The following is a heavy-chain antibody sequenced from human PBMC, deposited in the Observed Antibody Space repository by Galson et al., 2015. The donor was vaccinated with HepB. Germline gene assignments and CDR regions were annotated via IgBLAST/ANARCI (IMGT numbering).Heavy chain of an antibody. D-gene: IGHD3-10*01. V-gene: IGHV1-3*01. Sequence: SVKVSCKASGYTFTSYAMHWVRQAPGQRLEWMGWTNAGNGNTKYSQKFQGRVTITRDTSASTAYMELSSLRSEDTAVYYCARGETTLLYYYYYMDVWGKGTTVTVSS. CDR1: GYTFTSYA. J-gene: IGHJ6*03. CDR2: TNAGNGNT. CDR3: ARGETTLLYYYYYMDV.